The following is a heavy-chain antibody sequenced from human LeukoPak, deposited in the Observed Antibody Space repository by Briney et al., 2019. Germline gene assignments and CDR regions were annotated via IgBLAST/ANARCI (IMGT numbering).Heavy chain of an antibody. V-gene: IGHV4-34*01. J-gene: IGHJ4*02. CDR1: GGSFSGCY. CDR3: ARDHGTTPLDY. Sequence: SETLSLTCAVYGGSFSGCYWSWIRQPPGKGLEWIGEINHSGSTNYNPSLKSRVTISVDTSKNQFSLKLSSVTAADTAVYYCARDHGTTPLDYWGQGTLITVSS. D-gene: IGHD4-11*01. CDR2: INHSGST.